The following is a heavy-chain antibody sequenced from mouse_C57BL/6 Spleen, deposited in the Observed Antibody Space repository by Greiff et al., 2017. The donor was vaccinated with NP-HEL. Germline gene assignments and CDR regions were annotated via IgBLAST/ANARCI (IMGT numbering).Heavy chain of an antibody. CDR1: GYTFTSYT. Sequence: QVQLKESGAELARPGASVKMSCKASGYTFTSYTMHWVKQRPGQGLEWIGYINPSSGYTKYNQKFKDKATLTADKSSSTAYMQLSSLTSEDSAVYYCAREGGNYYGSSDGYFEVWGTGATVTVSS. V-gene: IGHV1-4*01. CDR3: AREGGNYYGSSDGYFEV. D-gene: IGHD1-1*01. J-gene: IGHJ1*03. CDR2: INPSSGYT.